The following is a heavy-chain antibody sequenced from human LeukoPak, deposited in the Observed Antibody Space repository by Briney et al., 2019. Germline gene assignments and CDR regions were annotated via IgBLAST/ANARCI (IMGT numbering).Heavy chain of an antibody. CDR2: ISDNGGST. CDR1: GVTFSSHA. Sequence: TGGSLRLSCSASGVTFSSHAMHGVRQAPGKGLEYVSGISDNGGSTFYADSVKGRFTISRDNSKNTLYLQMSSLRGEDTAVYYCYISGWTEDIDNWGQGTLVTVSS. V-gene: IGHV3-64D*06. D-gene: IGHD6-19*01. J-gene: IGHJ4*02. CDR3: YISGWTEDIDN.